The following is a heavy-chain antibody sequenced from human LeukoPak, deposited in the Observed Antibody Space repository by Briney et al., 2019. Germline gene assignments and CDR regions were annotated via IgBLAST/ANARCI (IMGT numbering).Heavy chain of an antibody. Sequence: SETLSLTCTVSGGSISSSSFYWGWIRQPPGKGLEWIGSIYYSGSTYYNPSLKSRVTISVDTSKNQFSLRLSSVTAADTAVYYCAREYSNYFDYWGQGTLVTVSS. CDR3: AREYSNYFDY. J-gene: IGHJ4*02. CDR1: GGSISSSSFY. D-gene: IGHD4-11*01. V-gene: IGHV4-39*02. CDR2: IYYSGST.